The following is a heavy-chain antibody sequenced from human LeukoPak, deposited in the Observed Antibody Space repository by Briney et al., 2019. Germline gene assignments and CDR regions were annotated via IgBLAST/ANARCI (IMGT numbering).Heavy chain of an antibody. V-gene: IGHV1-46*01. CDR2: INPSGGST. Sequence: ASVKVSCKASGDTFTSHYMHWVRQAPGQGLEWMGIINPSGGSTRYAQKFQGRVTMTGDTSTSTVYMELSSLRSEDTAVYYCARKPTGTKAYYLNYWGQGTLVT. D-gene: IGHD4-17*01. CDR1: GDTFTSHY. J-gene: IGHJ4*02. CDR3: ARKPTGTKAYYLNY.